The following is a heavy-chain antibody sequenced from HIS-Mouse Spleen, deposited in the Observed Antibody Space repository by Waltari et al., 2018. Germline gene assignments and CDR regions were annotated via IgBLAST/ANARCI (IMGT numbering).Heavy chain of an antibody. D-gene: IGHD6-13*01. CDR1: GGSISSSSYY. V-gene: IGHV4-39*07. Sequence: QLQLQESGPGLVKPSETLSLTCTVSGGSISSSSYYWGWIRTPPGKGLEGIGRIYYSGSRSYNPSLKIRVTISVDTSKNQFSLKLSSVTAADTAVYYCAREIPYSSSWYDWYFDLWGRGTLVTVSS. J-gene: IGHJ2*01. CDR2: IYYSGSR. CDR3: AREIPYSSSWYDWYFDL.